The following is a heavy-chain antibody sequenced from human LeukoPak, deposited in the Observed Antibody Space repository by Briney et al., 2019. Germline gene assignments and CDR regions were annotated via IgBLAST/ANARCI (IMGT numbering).Heavy chain of an antibody. CDR1: GYTFTSYA. D-gene: IGHD6-6*01. CDR3: ARDPSSSSSA. J-gene: IGHJ5*02. CDR2: INTNSGNP. V-gene: IGHV7-4-1*02. Sequence: GASVKVSCKASGYTFTSYALNWLRRAPGQGLEWIGWINTNSGNPTYAQGFTGRFVFSLDTSVSTAYLQISSLKAEDTAVYYCARDPSSSSSAWGQGTLVTVSS.